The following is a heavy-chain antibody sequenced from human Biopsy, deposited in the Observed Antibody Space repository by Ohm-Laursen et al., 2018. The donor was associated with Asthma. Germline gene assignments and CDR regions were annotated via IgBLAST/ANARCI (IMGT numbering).Heavy chain of an antibody. V-gene: IGHV1-18*01. CDR1: GYTFNSAG. D-gene: IGHD3-10*01. CDR3: ARAVDYSHYYGIDV. J-gene: IGHJ6*02. Sequence: SVTASCKPSGYTFNSAGITWVRQAPGQGLEWMGWISVYNGNTKVAQKLQDRVTMITDTSTSTAYMELRSLRSDDTAVYFCARAVDYSHYYGIDVWGQGTTVPVS. CDR2: ISVYNGNT.